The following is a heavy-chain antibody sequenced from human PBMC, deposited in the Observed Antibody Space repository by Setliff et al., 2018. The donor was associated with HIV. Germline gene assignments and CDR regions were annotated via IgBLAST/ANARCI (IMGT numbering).Heavy chain of an antibody. CDR3: ATFLFRDSTDPYYRPPGDFPLYYFDY. Sequence: GASVKVSCKASGGTFSSYAVSWVRQAPGQGLEWMGAIIRVFETANYAQKFQGRVTMTADMSTNTAYLELGSLRSEDTAVYYCATFLFRDSTDPYYRPPGDFPLYYFDYWAQGTLVTVSS. D-gene: IGHD3-10*01. CDR1: GGTFSSYA. J-gene: IGHJ4*02. CDR2: IIRVFETA. V-gene: IGHV1-69*06.